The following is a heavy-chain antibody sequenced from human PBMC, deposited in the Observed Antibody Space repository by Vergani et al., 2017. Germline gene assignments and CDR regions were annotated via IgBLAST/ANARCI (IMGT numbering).Heavy chain of an antibody. V-gene: IGHV4-39*01. Sequence: QLQLQGSGPGLVKPSETLSLTCTVSGGSLSGPSYYWGWIRQPPGKGLEWIGSIFYSGSTYYNPSLKSRVTISVDTSKNQFSLKLNSVTAADTAVYYCARLAAAAGDWYFDLWGRGSLVTVSS. CDR3: ARLAAAAGDWYFDL. CDR1: GGSLSGPSYY. CDR2: IFYSGST. J-gene: IGHJ2*01. D-gene: IGHD6-13*01.